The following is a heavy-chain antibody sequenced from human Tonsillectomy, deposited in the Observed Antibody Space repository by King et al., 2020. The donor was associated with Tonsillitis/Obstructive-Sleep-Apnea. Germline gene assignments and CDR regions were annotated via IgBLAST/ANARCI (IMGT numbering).Heavy chain of an antibody. CDR3: ASDFSATIDYGMDV. D-gene: IGHD5-12*01. V-gene: IGHV3-30*04. CDR2: ISYDGSIK. CDR1: GFTFSSYA. Sequence: VQLVESGGGVAQPGRSLRLSCAASGFTFSSYAMHWVRQAPGKGLEWVAVISYDGSIKYYADSVKGRFTISRDNSKDTLYLQMSSLRAEDTAVYYCASDFSATIDYGMDVWGQGTTVTVSS. J-gene: IGHJ6*02.